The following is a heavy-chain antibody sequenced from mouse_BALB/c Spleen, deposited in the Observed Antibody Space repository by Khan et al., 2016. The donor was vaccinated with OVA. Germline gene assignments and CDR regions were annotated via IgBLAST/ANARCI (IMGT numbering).Heavy chain of an antibody. V-gene: IGHV3-2*02. CDR3: ARSVTITTVVATDFDY. J-gene: IGHJ2*01. D-gene: IGHD1-1*01. CDR1: GYSITSDYA. Sequence: EVQLQESGPGLVKPSQSLSLTCTVTGYSITSDYAWNWIRQFPGNKLEWMGYISYSGRTSYNPSLKSRISLTRDTSKNQFFLQLNSVTTEDTAIYYCARSVTITTVVATDFDYWGQGTTLTVSS. CDR2: ISYSGRT.